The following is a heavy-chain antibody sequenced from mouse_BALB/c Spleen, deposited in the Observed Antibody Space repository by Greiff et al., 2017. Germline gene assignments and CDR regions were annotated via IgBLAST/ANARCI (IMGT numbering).Heavy chain of an antibody. CDR3: ARGLLRFPFAY. CDR2: IWAGGST. CDR1: GFSLTSYG. D-gene: IGHD1-1*01. J-gene: IGHJ3*01. Sequence: QVQLKESGPGLVAPSQSLSISCTVSGFSLTSYGVHWVRQPPGKGLEWLGVIWAGGSTNYNSALMSRLSISKDNSKSQVFLKMSSLQTDDTAMYYCARGLLRFPFAYWGQGTLVTVSA. V-gene: IGHV2-9*02.